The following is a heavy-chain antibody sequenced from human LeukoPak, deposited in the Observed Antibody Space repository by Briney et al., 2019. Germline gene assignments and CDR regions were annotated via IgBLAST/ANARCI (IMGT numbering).Heavy chain of an antibody. Sequence: GGSLRLSCAASGFTFSSYSMNWVRQAPGKELEWVSYISSSSSTIYYADSVKGRFTISRDNSKNTLYLQMNSLRAEDTAVYYCARDDIARGAFDIWGQGTMVTVSS. J-gene: IGHJ3*02. V-gene: IGHV3-48*01. CDR2: ISSSSSTI. CDR1: GFTFSSYS. D-gene: IGHD5-12*01. CDR3: ARDDIARGAFDI.